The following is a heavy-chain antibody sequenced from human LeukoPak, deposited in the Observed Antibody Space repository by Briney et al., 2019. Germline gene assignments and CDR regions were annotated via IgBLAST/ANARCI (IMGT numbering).Heavy chain of an antibody. V-gene: IGHV3-23*01. D-gene: IGHD6-19*01. CDR3: AKVRVAGHDAFDI. CDR1: GFTFSSYA. CDR2: ISGSGGST. J-gene: IGHJ3*02. Sequence: GGSLRLSCAASGFTFSSYAMSWVRQAPGKGLEWVSAISGSGGSTYYADSVKGRFTISRDNSKNTLYLQMNNLRAEDTAVYYCAKVRVAGHDAFDIWGQGTMVTVSS.